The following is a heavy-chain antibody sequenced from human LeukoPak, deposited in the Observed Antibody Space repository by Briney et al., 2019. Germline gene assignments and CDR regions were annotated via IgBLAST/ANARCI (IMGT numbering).Heavy chain of an antibody. D-gene: IGHD3-22*01. J-gene: IGHJ4*02. CDR1: GLTFSNAW. CDR2: IKSESVGGAI. CDR3: TTTYHYDSTGYSSCY. V-gene: IGHV3-15*01. Sequence: PGGSLRLSCVVSGLTFSNAWMTWVRQAPGKGLEWVGRIKSESVGGAIDYAAPVKGRFTISRDDSRNTVYLQMNSLTTEDTAFYYCTTTYHYDSTGYSSCYWGQGTRVTVSS.